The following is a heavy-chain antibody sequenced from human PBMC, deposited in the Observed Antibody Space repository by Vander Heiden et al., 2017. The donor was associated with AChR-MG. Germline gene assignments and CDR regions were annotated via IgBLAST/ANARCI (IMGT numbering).Heavy chain of an antibody. D-gene: IGHD3-3*01. Sequence: QVQLLQSGAEVKKPGSSVKVSCKASGGRFSNYAINWVRQAPGQGLEWMGGIIPIFGTANYAQKCQGRVTITADESTTTVYMELSSLRSEDTAVYYCARGEEGDDFWNGRSDYWGQGTQVTVS. CDR2: IIPIFGTA. CDR1: GGRFSNYA. V-gene: IGHV1-69*01. J-gene: IGHJ4*02. CDR3: ARGEEGDDFWNGRSDY.